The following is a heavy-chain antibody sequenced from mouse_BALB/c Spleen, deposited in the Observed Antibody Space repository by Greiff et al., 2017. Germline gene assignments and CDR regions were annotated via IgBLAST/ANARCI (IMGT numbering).Heavy chain of an antibody. CDR3: TLYYRYDYYAMDY. D-gene: IGHD2-14*01. CDR2: IRLKSNNYAT. J-gene: IGHJ4*01. CDR1: GFTFSNYW. Sequence: EVKLMESGGGLVQPGGSMKLSCVASGFTFSNYWMNWVRQSPEKGLEWVAEIRLKSNNYATHYAESVKGRFTISRDDSKSSVYLQMNNLRAEDTGIYYCTLYYRYDYYAMDYWGQGTSVTVSS. V-gene: IGHV6-6*02.